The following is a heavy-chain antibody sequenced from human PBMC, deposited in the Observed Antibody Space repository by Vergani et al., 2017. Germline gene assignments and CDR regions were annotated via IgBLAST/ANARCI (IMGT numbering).Heavy chain of an antibody. CDR2: ISSSSSTI. V-gene: IGHV3-48*01. J-gene: IGHJ4*02. D-gene: IGHD2-21*01. Sequence: EVQLVESGGGLVQPGGSLRLSCAASGFTFSSYSMNWVRQAPGKGLEWVSYISSSSSTIYYEDSVKGRFTISRDNAKNSLYLQINSLRAEDTAVYYCAGPLVVIAGNVDYWSQGTLVTVSS. CDR1: GFTFSSYS. CDR3: AGPLVVIAGNVDY.